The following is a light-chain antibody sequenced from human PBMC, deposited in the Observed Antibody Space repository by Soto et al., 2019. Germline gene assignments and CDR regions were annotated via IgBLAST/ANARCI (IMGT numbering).Light chain of an antibody. CDR3: QQRHMLPIT. V-gene: IGKV3-11*01. CDR1: QSFRGL. Sequence: EFVWTQSPVTLYLSPGEIATLSCRASQSFRGLLAWYQQKPGQAPRLLIYDAYNRATGIPPRFSGSGSGTDFTLTISSLEPEDSAVYYCQQRHMLPITFGQGTRLEIK. CDR2: DAY. J-gene: IGKJ5*01.